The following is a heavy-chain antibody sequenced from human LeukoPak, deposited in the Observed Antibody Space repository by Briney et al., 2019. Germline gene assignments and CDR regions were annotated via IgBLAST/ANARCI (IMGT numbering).Heavy chain of an antibody. CDR3: AREDYYDSSGYNH. D-gene: IGHD3-22*01. Sequence: SETLSLTCTVSGGSISSSSYYWGWIRQPPGKGLEWIGSIYYSGSAYYNPSLKSRVTISVDTSKNQFSLKLSSVTAADTAVYYCAREDYYDSSGYNHRGQGTLVTVSS. J-gene: IGHJ4*02. V-gene: IGHV4-39*07. CDR1: GGSISSSSYY. CDR2: IYYSGSA.